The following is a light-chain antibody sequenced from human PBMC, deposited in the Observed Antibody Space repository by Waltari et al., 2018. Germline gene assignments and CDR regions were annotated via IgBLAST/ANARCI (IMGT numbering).Light chain of an antibody. Sequence: SDELTQPPSVSVSPGQTATITCAGDALPKQYDHWYQRKAGQAPVLIIYKDSERPSGIPERFSGSSSGTTVTLTINGVQAEDDADYFCQSADRSSTPIFGGGTKLTVL. J-gene: IGLJ2*01. V-gene: IGLV3-25*03. CDR3: QSADRSSTPI. CDR1: ALPKQY. CDR2: KDS.